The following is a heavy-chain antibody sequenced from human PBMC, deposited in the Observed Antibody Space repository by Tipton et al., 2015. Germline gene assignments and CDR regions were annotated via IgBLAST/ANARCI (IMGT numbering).Heavy chain of an antibody. CDR3: AKGWGNWNADY. Sequence: SLRLSCTGSGFTFSRSAMNWVRQAPGKGLEWVSTITGNSGTTCYAGSVKGRFTVSRDNSKNALYLQMNSLRVDDTAVYYCAKGWGNWNADYWGQGTLVTVSS. D-gene: IGHD1-1*01. CDR1: GFTFSRSA. V-gene: IGHV3-23*01. J-gene: IGHJ4*02. CDR2: ITGNSGTT.